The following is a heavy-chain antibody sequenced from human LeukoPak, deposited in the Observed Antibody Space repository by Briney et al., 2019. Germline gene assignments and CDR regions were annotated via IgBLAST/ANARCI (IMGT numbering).Heavy chain of an antibody. V-gene: IGHV3-30*04. D-gene: IGHD6-19*01. CDR2: ISYDGSNK. Sequence: PERSLRLSCAASGFTFSSYAMHWVRQAPGKGLEWVAVISYDGSNKYYADSVKGRFTISRDNSKNTLYLQMNSLRAEDTAVYYCARDEQWLAFYYYYYGMDVWGQGATVTVSS. CDR3: ARDEQWLAFYYYYYGMDV. J-gene: IGHJ6*02. CDR1: GFTFSSYA.